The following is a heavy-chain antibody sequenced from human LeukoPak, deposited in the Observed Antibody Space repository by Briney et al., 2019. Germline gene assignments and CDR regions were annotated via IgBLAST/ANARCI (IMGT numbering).Heavy chain of an antibody. Sequence: SVRVSCKASGGTFSSYAISWVRQAPGQGLEWMGRIIPIFGTANYAQKFQGGVTITTDESTSTAYMELSSLRSEDTAVYYCARDLGYYDSSGSNFDYWGQGTLVTVSS. J-gene: IGHJ4*02. CDR3: ARDLGYYDSSGSNFDY. V-gene: IGHV1-69*05. CDR2: IIPIFGTA. D-gene: IGHD3-22*01. CDR1: GGTFSSYA.